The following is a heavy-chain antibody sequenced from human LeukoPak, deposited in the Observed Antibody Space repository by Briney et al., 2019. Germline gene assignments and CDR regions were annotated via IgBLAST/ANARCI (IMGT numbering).Heavy chain of an antibody. J-gene: IGHJ6*02. CDR2: IYYSGST. D-gene: IGHD3-3*01. CDR1: GGSISSSSYY. Sequence: PSETLSLTCTVSGGSISSSSYYWGWIRQPPGKGLEWIGSIYYSGSTYYNPSLKSRVTISVDTSKNQFSLKLSSVTAADTAVYYCARGKRFLEWLTPGDYYGMDVWGQGTTVTVSS. V-gene: IGHV4-39*01. CDR3: ARGKRFLEWLTPGDYYGMDV.